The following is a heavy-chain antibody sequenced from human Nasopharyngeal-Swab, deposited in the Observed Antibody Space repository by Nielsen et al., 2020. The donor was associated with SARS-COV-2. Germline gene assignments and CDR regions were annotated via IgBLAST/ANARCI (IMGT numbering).Heavy chain of an antibody. V-gene: IGHV4-30-4*01. D-gene: IGHD3-22*01. CDR3: AREQYYYDSSGYYGPTGVDY. J-gene: IGHJ4*02. CDR2: IYYSGST. Sequence: SETLSLTCTVSGGSISSGDYYWSWIRQPPGKGLEWIGYIYYSGSTYYNPFLKSRVTISVDTSKNQFSLKLSSVTAADTAVYYCAREQYYYDSSGYYGPTGVDYWGQGTLVTVSS. CDR1: GGSISSGDYY.